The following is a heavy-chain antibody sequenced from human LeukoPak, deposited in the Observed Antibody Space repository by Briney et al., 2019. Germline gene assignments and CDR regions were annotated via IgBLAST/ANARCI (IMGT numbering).Heavy chain of an antibody. Sequence: SETLSLTCAVSGGSISSNNWWSWVRQPPGKGLEWIGEIYHSGSTNYNPSLKSRVTISLDKSKNQFSLKLSSVTAADTAVFYCARGGGYYFDYWGQGTLVTVSS. CDR3: ARGGGYYFDY. D-gene: IGHD6-25*01. V-gene: IGHV4-4*02. CDR1: GGSISSNNW. J-gene: IGHJ4*02. CDR2: IYHSGST.